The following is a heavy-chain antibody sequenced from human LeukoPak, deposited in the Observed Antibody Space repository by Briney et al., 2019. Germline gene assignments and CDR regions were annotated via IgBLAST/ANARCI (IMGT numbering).Heavy chain of an antibody. V-gene: IGHV3-74*01. CDR2: INSDGSST. D-gene: IGHD3-3*01. J-gene: IGHJ6*03. Sequence: ETLSLTCTVSGGSISSSSYYWGWIRQPPGKGLVWVSRINSDGSSTSYTDSVKGRFTISRDNAKNTLYLQMNSLRAEDTAVYYCARDLTIPGDYYYMDVWGKGTTVTVSS. CDR1: GGSISSSSYY. CDR3: ARDLTIPGDYYYMDV.